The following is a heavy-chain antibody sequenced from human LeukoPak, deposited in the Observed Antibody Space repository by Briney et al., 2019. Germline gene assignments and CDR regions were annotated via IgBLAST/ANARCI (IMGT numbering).Heavy chain of an antibody. Sequence: ASVKISCKASGYRFTGYYMYWVRQAPGQGLEWMGWINPNSGATDYAQNFQGRVTMTRDTSISTSYMELSRLTSDDTAVYSCARGWLDGNQGALGYWGQGTLVTVSS. CDR1: GYRFTGYY. V-gene: IGHV1-2*02. CDR3: ARGWLDGNQGALGY. CDR2: INPNSGAT. J-gene: IGHJ4*02. D-gene: IGHD5-24*01.